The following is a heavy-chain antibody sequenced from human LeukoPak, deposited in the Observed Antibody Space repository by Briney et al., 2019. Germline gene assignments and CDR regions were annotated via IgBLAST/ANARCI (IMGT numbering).Heavy chain of an antibody. Sequence: GASVKVSCKASGGTFSSYAISWVRQAPGQGLEWMGWISAYNGNTNYAQKLQGRVTMTTDTSTSTAYMELSSLRSEDTAVYYCVNWNDDDAFDIWGQGTMVTVSS. CDR2: ISAYNGNT. CDR1: GGTFSSYA. D-gene: IGHD1-20*01. CDR3: VNWNDDDAFDI. V-gene: IGHV1-18*01. J-gene: IGHJ3*02.